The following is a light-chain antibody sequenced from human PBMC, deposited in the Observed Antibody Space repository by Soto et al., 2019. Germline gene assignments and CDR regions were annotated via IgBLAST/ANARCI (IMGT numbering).Light chain of an antibody. CDR1: QGISSS. J-gene: IGKJ1*01. CDR2: AAS. V-gene: IGKV1-9*01. CDR3: QQLNSYPRT. Sequence: IQLTQSPSSLSASVGDRVTITCRASQGISSSLAWYQQNPGKAPKLLIYAASTLHSGVPSRFSGSGSGIDFTLTISSLQPEDFATYCCQQLNSYPRTLGQGTKVEIK.